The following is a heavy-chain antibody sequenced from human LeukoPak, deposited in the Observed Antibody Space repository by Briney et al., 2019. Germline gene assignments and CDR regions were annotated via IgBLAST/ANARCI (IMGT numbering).Heavy chain of an antibody. J-gene: IGHJ6*04. CDR2: ISYSSSTI. D-gene: IGHD3-10*02. Sequence: GGSLRLSCAASGFTFSSYCMNWVRQAPGKGLEWVSYISYSSSTIYYADSVKGRFTISRDNAKNSLYLQMNSLRAEDTAVYYCAELGITMIGGVWGKGTTVPISS. CDR3: AELGITMIGGV. V-gene: IGHV3-48*04. CDR1: GFTFSSYC.